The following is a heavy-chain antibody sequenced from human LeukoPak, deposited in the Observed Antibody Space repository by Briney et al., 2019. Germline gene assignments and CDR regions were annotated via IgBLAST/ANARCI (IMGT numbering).Heavy chain of an antibody. Sequence: SETLSLTCTVSGGSVTSYYCNWIRQPAGKGLERIGRIYSSGDTNYNPSLKSRITMSVDTSKNQFSLNLSSVTAADTAVYYCARDPFGSSLDYWGQGTLVTVSS. CDR1: GGSVTSYY. J-gene: IGHJ4*02. CDR3: ARDPFGSSLDY. CDR2: IYSSGDT. V-gene: IGHV4-4*07. D-gene: IGHD1-26*01.